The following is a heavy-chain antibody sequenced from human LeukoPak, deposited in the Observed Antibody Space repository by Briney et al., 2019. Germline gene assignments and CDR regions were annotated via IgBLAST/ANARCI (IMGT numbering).Heavy chain of an antibody. CDR3: ARDGATGDFDY. CDR2: IIPILGIA. V-gene: IGHV1-69*04. CDR1: GGTFSSYT. J-gene: IGHJ4*02. D-gene: IGHD7-27*01. Sequence: SVKVSCKASGGTFSSYTISWVRQAPGQGLEWMGRIIPILGIANYAQEFQGRVTITTDKSTSTAYMELSSLRSEDTAVYYCARDGATGDFDYWGQGTLVTVSS.